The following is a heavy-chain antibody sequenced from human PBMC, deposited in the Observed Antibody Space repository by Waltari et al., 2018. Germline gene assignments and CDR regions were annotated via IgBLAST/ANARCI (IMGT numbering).Heavy chain of an antibody. CDR2: INHSGST. J-gene: IGHJ5*02. D-gene: IGHD4-4*01. CDR1: VGSFSGYY. Sequence: QVQLQQWGAGLLKPSETLSLTCAVYVGSFSGYYWTWIRQPPGKGLEWIGEINHSGSTNYNSSLKSRVTISVDTSKNQFSLKLSSVTAADTAVYYCARGQRLQNWFDPWGQGTLVTVSS. V-gene: IGHV4-34*02. CDR3: ARGQRLQNWFDP.